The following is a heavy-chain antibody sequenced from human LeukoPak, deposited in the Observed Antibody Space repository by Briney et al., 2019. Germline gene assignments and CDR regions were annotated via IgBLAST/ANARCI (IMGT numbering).Heavy chain of an antibody. Sequence: ASVKVSCKACGYTFTNYAMNWVRQAPGQGLEWLGWINTNTGNPMYAQGFTGRFVFSLDTSVSTAYLQISSLKAEDSAMYYCARGHDGDLDYWGQGTLVTVSS. CDR3: ARGHDGDLDY. D-gene: IGHD4-17*01. CDR2: INTNTGNP. V-gene: IGHV7-4-1*02. CDR1: GYTFTNYA. J-gene: IGHJ4*02.